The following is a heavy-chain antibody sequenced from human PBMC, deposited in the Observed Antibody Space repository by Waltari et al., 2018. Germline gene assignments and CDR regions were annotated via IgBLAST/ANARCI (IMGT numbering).Heavy chain of an antibody. CDR2: IRHPGNT. J-gene: IGHJ5*02. CDR3: TRGGNYDFWSHSPFVDP. V-gene: IGHV4-34*01. D-gene: IGHD3-3*01. Sequence: QVQLQQWGAGLLKPSETLSLTCSVSGASFSAYYWGWVRHVPGKGLEWIGQIRHPGNTKHNPSLQSRVAISIDTSRNQFSLRGFAVTAADTGLYFCTRGGNYDFWSHSPFVDPWGQGTQVTVSS. CDR1: GASFSAYY.